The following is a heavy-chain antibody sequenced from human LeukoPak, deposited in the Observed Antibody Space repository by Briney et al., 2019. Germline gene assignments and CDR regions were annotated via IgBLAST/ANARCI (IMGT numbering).Heavy chain of an antibody. V-gene: IGHV3-30*18. D-gene: IGHD3-22*01. CDR2: ISYDGSNK. Sequence: PGGSLRLSCAASGFTFSSYGMHWVRQAPGKGLEWVAVISYDGSNKYYADSVGGRFTISRDNSKNTLYLQMNSLRAEDTAVYYCAKDARITMIVVGFFDYWGQGTLVTVSS. CDR3: AKDARITMIVVGFFDY. J-gene: IGHJ4*02. CDR1: GFTFSSYG.